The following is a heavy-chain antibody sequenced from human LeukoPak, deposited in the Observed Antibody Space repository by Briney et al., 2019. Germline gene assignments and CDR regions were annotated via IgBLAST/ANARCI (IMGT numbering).Heavy chain of an antibody. CDR3: AKHYYGSGSQKYYFDY. J-gene: IGHJ4*02. D-gene: IGHD3-10*01. V-gene: IGHV3-30*02. CDR1: GFVFGDYG. CDR2: VRNDGSDK. Sequence: GGSLRLSCAASGFVFGDYGMHWVRQAPGKGLEWVTMVRNDGSDKYYADSVKGRFTISRDNSKNTLYLQMNSLRHEDTAVYYCAKHYYGSGSQKYYFDYWGQGTLVTVSS.